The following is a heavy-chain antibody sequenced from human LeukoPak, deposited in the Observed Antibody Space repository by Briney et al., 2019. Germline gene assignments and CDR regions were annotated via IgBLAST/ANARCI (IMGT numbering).Heavy chain of an antibody. CDR1: GYTFTSYA. V-gene: IGHV7-4-1*02. Sequence: ASVKVSCKASGYTFTSYAMNWVRQAPGQGLEWMGWINTNTGNPTYAQGFTGRFVFSLDTSASTAYLQISSLKAEDTAVYYCARGGRDVLLWFGELFGRFDAFDIWGQGTMVTVSS. J-gene: IGHJ3*02. CDR3: ARGGRDVLLWFGELFGRFDAFDI. D-gene: IGHD3-10*01. CDR2: INTNTGNP.